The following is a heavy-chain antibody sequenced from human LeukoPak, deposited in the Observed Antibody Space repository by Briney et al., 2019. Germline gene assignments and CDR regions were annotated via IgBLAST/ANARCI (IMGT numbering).Heavy chain of an antibody. J-gene: IGHJ6*02. CDR2: INHSGST. CDR1: GGSFSGYY. D-gene: IGHD2-15*01. V-gene: IGHV4-34*01. CDR3: AGVSEYCSGGSCFVSSWGMDV. Sequence: KPSETLSLTCAVYGGSFSGYYWSWIRQPPGKGLEWIGEINHSGSTNYNPSLKSRATISVDTSNNQFSLKLRSVTAADTAVYYCAGVSEYCSGGSCFVSSWGMDVWGQGTTVTVSS.